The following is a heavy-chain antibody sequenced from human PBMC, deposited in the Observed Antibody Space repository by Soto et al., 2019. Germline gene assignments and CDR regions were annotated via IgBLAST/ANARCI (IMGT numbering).Heavy chain of an antibody. V-gene: IGHV3-48*03. Sequence: GGSLRLSCAASGFTFSNYEMNWVRQAPGKGLEWVSYISYSGSTIYYADSMKGRFTVSRDNAKNSLYLQMNSLRAEDTAVYYCARARRDGYLVDYWGQGTLVTVSS. CDR3: ARARRDGYLVDY. CDR2: ISYSGSTI. J-gene: IGHJ4*02. D-gene: IGHD5-12*01. CDR1: GFTFSNYE.